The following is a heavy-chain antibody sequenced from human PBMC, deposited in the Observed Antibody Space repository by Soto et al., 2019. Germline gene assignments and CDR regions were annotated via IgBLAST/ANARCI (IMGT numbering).Heavy chain of an antibody. V-gene: IGHV4-34*01. J-gene: IGHJ4*02. CDR1: GGSFSGYY. CDR3: ARATIGLRFPLHRNYYFDY. D-gene: IGHD3-16*01. Sequence: SETLSLTCAVYGGSFSGYYWSWIRQPPGKGLEWIGEINHSGSTNYNPSLKSRVTISVDTSKNQFSLKLSSVTAADTAVYYCARATIGLRFPLHRNYYFDYWGQGTLVTVSS. CDR2: INHSGST.